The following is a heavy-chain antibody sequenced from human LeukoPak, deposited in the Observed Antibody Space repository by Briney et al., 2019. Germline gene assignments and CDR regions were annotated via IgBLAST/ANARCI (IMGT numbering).Heavy chain of an antibody. CDR1: GFTFSSYA. D-gene: IGHD3-3*01. V-gene: IGHV3-23*01. Sequence: PGGSLRLSCAASGFTFSSYAMSWVRQAPGKGLEWVSAISGSGGSTYYADSVKGRFTISRDNSKNTLYLQMNSLRAEDTAVYYCARDSSYYDFWSGDPYYYMDVWGKGTTVTVSS. CDR3: ARDSSYYDFWSGDPYYYMDV. CDR2: ISGSGGST. J-gene: IGHJ6*03.